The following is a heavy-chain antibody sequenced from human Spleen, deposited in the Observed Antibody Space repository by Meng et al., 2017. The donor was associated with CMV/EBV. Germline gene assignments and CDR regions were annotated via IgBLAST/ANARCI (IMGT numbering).Heavy chain of an antibody. J-gene: IGHJ2*01. Sequence: LRLSCTVSGGPISSGDYYWSWIRQPPGKGLEWIGYIYYSGSTYYNPSLKSRVTISVDTSKNQFSLKLSSVTAADTAVYYCARGPGIAAAGYYWYFDLWGRGTLVTVSS. V-gene: IGHV4-31*03. CDR2: IYYSGST. CDR1: GGPISSGDYY. CDR3: ARGPGIAAAGYYWYFDL. D-gene: IGHD6-13*01.